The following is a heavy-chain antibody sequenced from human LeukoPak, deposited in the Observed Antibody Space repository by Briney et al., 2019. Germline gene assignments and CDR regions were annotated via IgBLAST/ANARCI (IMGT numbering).Heavy chain of an antibody. CDR3: AIMHPYYDGSGYWVQ. CDR2: ISTSGGSS. V-gene: IGHV3-23*01. J-gene: IGHJ4*02. D-gene: IGHD3-22*01. Sequence: GGSLRLSCAASGFTVSTNYMTWVRQAPGKGLEWVSGISTSGGSSSYADSVKDRFTISRDNPRNTLYMEMNSLRAEDTALYYCAIMHPYYDGSGYWVQWGQGTLVTVSS. CDR1: GFTVSTNY.